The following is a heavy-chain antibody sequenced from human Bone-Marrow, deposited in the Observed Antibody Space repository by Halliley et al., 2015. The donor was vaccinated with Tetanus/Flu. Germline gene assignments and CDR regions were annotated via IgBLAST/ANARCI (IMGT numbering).Heavy chain of an antibody. J-gene: IGHJ4*02. CDR1: GGSISSGDYY. CDR3: ARLTYFYDGSAYQPTKTFDY. D-gene: IGHD3-22*01. V-gene: IGHV4-30-4*01. CDR2: IYYSGST. Sequence: LSLTCAVSGGSISSGDYYWSWIRQPPGKGLEWIGYIYYSGSTYYNPSLKSRLIMSADTSKNQFSLKLYSVTAADTAVYYCARLTYFYDGSAYQPTKTFDYWGQGTPVTVSS.